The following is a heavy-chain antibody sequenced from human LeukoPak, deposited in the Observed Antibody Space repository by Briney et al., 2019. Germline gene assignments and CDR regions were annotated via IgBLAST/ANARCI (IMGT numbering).Heavy chain of an antibody. Sequence: GASVKVSCKVSGYTLTGLSMHWVRQAPGKGLEWMGGFDPEDGETIYAQKFQGRVTMTEDASTDTAYMELSSLRSEDTAVYYCATRSQDIVVVPAAMPFDYWGQGTLVTVSS. D-gene: IGHD2-2*01. CDR3: ATRSQDIVVVPAAMPFDY. J-gene: IGHJ4*02. CDR1: GYTLTGLS. V-gene: IGHV1-24*01. CDR2: FDPEDGET.